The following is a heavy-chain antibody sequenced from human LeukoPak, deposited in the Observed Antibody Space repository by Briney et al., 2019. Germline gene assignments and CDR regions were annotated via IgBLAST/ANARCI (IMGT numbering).Heavy chain of an antibody. CDR2: IDDSGST. CDR1: GGSFSSYY. CDR3: AGRSLVVGGGTDV. J-gene: IGHJ6*02. V-gene: IGHV4-59*08. Sequence: KTSETLSLTCTVSGGSFSSYYWSWIRQSPVKGLEWIGYIDDSGSTNYNPSLKSRVTISLDTSKNQFSLKLTSVTAADTAVYYCAGRSLVVGGGTDVWGQGTTVTVSS. D-gene: IGHD2-21*01.